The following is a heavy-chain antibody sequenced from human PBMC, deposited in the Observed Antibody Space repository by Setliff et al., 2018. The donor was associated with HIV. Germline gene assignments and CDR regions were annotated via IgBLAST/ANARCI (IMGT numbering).Heavy chain of an antibody. CDR2: ISTSGSTI. Sequence: KTGGSLRLSCAASGFTFSSYAMSWIRQAPGKGLEWISYISTSGSTIYYADSVKGRFTISRDNAKKALYLQMNSLRAEDTAVYYCARAQPFDPWGQGTLVTVSS. CDR3: ARAQPFDP. D-gene: IGHD6-13*01. J-gene: IGHJ5*02. V-gene: IGHV3-11*01. CDR1: GFTFSSYA.